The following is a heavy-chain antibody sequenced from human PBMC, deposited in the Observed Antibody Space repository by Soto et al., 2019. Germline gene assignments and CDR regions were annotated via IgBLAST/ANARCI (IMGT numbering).Heavy chain of an antibody. J-gene: IGHJ6*02. Sequence: SETLSLTCTVSGGSISSSSYYSGWIRQPPGKGLEWIGSIYYSRSTYYNPSLKSRVTISVDTSKNQFPLKLSSVTAADTAVYYCARIVSELYYYYYYGMDVWGQGTTVT. CDR3: ARIVSELYYYYYYGMDV. D-gene: IGHD1-26*01. V-gene: IGHV4-39*01. CDR2: IYYSRST. CDR1: GGSISSSSYY.